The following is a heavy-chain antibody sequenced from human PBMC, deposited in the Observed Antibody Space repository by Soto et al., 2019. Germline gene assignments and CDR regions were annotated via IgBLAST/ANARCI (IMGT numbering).Heavy chain of an antibody. Sequence: QVQLQESGPGLVKPSQTLSLTCTVSGGSIKSNDYYWNWIRQHPEKGLEWIGYIYSSGSTYYNPSLKSRVSMSVDTSKNHFSLRLTSVTAADTXVYXXXXXXXXXHLKGPTTDTFDIWGQXTXV. V-gene: IGHV4-31*03. CDR2: IYSSGST. D-gene: IGHD1-1*01. J-gene: IGHJ3*02. CDR1: GGSIKSNDYY. CDR3: XXXXXXXHLKGPTTDTFDI.